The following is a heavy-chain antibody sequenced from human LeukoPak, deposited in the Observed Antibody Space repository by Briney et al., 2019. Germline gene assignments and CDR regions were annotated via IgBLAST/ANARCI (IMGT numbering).Heavy chain of an antibody. CDR3: AKDLSYTSGASDH. CDR2: ITDDGYNT. Sequence: GGSLRLSCAASGFTFSRSWINWVRQAPGKGLEWVSTITDDGYNTYSADSVKGRITFSRDNSKNTLSLQLRSLRAEDTAVYYCAKDLSYTSGASDHWGQGTLVTVSS. D-gene: IGHD6-19*01. CDR1: GFTFSRSW. V-gene: IGHV3-23*01. J-gene: IGHJ4*02.